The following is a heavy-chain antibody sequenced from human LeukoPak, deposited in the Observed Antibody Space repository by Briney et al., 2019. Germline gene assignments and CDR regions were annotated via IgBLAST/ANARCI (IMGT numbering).Heavy chain of an antibody. CDR1: GASITGYY. Sequence: PSETLSLTCSVSGASITGYYWSWIRQPAGKGLEWIGRIYTSGSTDYNPSLRSRVTMSVDTSKKQFSLRLSSVTAADTAVYYCARRGPPRTMLRGVKSGWFDPWGQGTLVTVSS. V-gene: IGHV4-4*07. CDR3: ARRGPPRTMLRGVKSGWFDP. CDR2: IYTSGST. J-gene: IGHJ5*02. D-gene: IGHD3-10*01.